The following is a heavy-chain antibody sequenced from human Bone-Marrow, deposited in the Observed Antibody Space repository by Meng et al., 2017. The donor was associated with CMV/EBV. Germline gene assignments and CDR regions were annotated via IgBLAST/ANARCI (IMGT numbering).Heavy chain of an antibody. CDR3: ARDLSDCSSTSCYYYYYYGMDV. V-gene: IGHV3-21*01. D-gene: IGHD2-2*01. Sequence: GESLKISCAASKSTFSCHAMKWVRQAPGKGLEWVSSISSSSSYIYYADSVKGRFTISRDNAKNSLYLQMNSLRAEDTAVYYCARDLSDCSSTSCYYYYYYGMDVWGQGTTVTVSS. CDR1: KSTFSCHA. CDR2: ISSSSSYI. J-gene: IGHJ6*02.